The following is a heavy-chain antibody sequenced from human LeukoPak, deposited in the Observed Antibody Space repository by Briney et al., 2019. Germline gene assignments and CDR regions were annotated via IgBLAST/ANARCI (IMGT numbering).Heavy chain of an antibody. CDR2: INHSGST. CDR3: ARDPSHGDPSRGDY. CDR1: GGSISSSSYY. Sequence: PSETLSLTCTVSGGSISSSSYYWSWIRQPPGKGLEWIGEINHSGSTNYNPSLKSRVTISVDTSKNQFSLKLSSVTAADTAVYYCARDPSHGDPSRGDYWGQGTLVTVSS. J-gene: IGHJ4*02. V-gene: IGHV4-39*07. D-gene: IGHD4-17*01.